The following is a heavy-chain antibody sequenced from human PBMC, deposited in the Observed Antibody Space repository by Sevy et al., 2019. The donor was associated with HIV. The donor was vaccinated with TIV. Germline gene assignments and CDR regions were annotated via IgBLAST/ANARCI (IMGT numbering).Heavy chain of an antibody. CDR2: ISYDGSNK. Sequence: GGSLRLSCAASGFTFSSDAMHWVRQAPGKGLEWVAVISYDGSNKYYADSVKGRFTISRDNSKNTLYLQMNSLRAEDTAVYYCARGPFKAAAGTVYFDYWGQGTLVTVSS. J-gene: IGHJ4*02. V-gene: IGHV3-30-3*01. D-gene: IGHD6-13*01. CDR3: ARGPFKAAAGTVYFDY. CDR1: GFTFSSDA.